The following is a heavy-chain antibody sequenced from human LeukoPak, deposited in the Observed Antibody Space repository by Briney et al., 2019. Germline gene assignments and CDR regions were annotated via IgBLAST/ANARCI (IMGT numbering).Heavy chain of an antibody. D-gene: IGHD7-27*01. J-gene: IGHJ4*02. V-gene: IGHV3-30-3*01. Sequence: PGRSLRLSCAASGFTFSSYAMHWVRQAPGKGLEWVAVISYDGSNKYYADSVKGRFTISRDNSKNTLYLQMNSLRAEDTAVYYCAATLTGDFDYWGQGTLVTVSS. CDR1: GFTFSSYA. CDR2: ISYDGSNK. CDR3: AATLTGDFDY.